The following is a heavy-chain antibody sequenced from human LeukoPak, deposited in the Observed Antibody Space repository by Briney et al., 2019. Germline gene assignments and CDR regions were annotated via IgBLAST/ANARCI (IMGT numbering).Heavy chain of an antibody. D-gene: IGHD6-19*01. CDR1: GGSVSSYY. J-gene: IGHJ6*03. CDR2: VFVTGSP. CDR3: VRDYSSGWPMRYYNPFIDI. V-gene: IGHV4-4*07. Sequence: SETLSLTCTVFGGSVSSYYWSWVRQPAGKGLEWIGRVFVTGSPNYSPSLKSRVTISLDASKNQLSLRLTSVTAADTAVYYCVRDYSSGWPMRYYNPFIDIWGKGTTLTVSS.